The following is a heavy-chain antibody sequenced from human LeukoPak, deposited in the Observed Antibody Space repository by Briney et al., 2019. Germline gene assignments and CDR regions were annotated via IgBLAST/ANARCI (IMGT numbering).Heavy chain of an antibody. CDR1: GASITSYH. CDR3: ARDQEHCSGTSCYPYWYDS. CDR2: MFYSGNT. J-gene: IGHJ5*01. Sequence: PSETLSPTCTVSGASITSYHWSWIRQPAGKGLEWIGRMFYSGNTDYNPSLKSRLTMSIDTSKNQFSLKLSSVTAADTAVYFCARDQEHCSGTSCYPYWYDSWGQGTLVTVSS. V-gene: IGHV4-4*07. D-gene: IGHD2-2*01.